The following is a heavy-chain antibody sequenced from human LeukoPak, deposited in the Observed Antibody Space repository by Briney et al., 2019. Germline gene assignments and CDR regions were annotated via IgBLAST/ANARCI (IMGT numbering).Heavy chain of an antibody. CDR1: GFTFDDYG. D-gene: IGHD2-15*01. V-gene: IGHV3-20*04. J-gene: IGHJ6*03. Sequence: GGSLRLSCAASGFTFDDYGMSWVRQAPGKGLEWVSGINWNGGSTGYADSVKGRFTISRDNAKNSLYLQMNSLRAEDTALYYCARVLVGYCSGGSCYSTNYYYYYMDVWGKGTTVTVSS. CDR3: ARVLVGYCSGGSCYSTNYYYYYMDV. CDR2: INWNGGST.